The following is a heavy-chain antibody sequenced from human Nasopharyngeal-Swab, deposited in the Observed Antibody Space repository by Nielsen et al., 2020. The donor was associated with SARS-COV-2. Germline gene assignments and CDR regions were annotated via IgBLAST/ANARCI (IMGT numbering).Heavy chain of an antibody. V-gene: IGHV1-69*01. Sequence: WLRQAPGQGLEWMGGIIPIFGTANYAQKFQGRVTITADESTSTAYMELSSLRSEDTAVYYCARDQRRGYSGYDRTCFDYWGQGTLVTVSS. CDR2: IIPIFGTA. J-gene: IGHJ4*02. D-gene: IGHD5-12*01. CDR3: ARDQRRGYSGYDRTCFDY.